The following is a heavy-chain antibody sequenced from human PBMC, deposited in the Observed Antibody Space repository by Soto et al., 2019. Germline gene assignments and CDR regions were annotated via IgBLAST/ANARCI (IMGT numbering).Heavy chain of an antibody. CDR1: GFTFSSYG. CDR3: AKEDSSLGYGMDV. CDR2: ISYDGSNK. Sequence: QVQLVESGGGVVQPGRSLRLSCAASGFTFSSYGMHWVRQAPGKGLEWVAVISYDGSNKYYADSVKGRFTISRDNSKNTLYLQINSLRAEDTAVYYCAKEDSSLGYGMDVWGQGTTVTVSS. J-gene: IGHJ6*02. D-gene: IGHD3-22*01. V-gene: IGHV3-30*18.